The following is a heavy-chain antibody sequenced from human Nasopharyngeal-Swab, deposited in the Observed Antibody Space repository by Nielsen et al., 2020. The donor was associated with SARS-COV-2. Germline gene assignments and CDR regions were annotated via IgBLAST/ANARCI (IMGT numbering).Heavy chain of an antibody. V-gene: IGHV3-7*01. CDR3: ARDSPVGARDAEYFQH. CDR2: VKQDGSEK. D-gene: IGHD1-26*01. Sequence: GESLKISCAASGFTFSSYWMNWVRQAPGKGLEWVANVKQDGSEKYYVDSVKGRFTISRDNAKNSLYLQMNSLRAEDTAVYYCARDSPVGARDAEYFQHWGQGTLVTVSS. CDR1: GFTFSSYW. J-gene: IGHJ1*01.